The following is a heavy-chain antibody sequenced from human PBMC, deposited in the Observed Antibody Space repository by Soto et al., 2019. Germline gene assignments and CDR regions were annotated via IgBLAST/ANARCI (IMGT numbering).Heavy chain of an antibody. CDR2: ISYDGSNK. J-gene: IGHJ6*02. D-gene: IGHD2-2*01. CDR3: AKEQVPDWGGYYYYYCMDV. Sequence: QVQLVESGGGVVQPGRSLRLSCAASGFTFSSYGMHWVRQAPGKGLEWVAVISYDGSNKYYADSVKGRFTISSDNSKKSLDQQMTSLRAGDTAVYYCAKEQVPDWGGYYYYYCMDVCGQGTTVTVSS. CDR1: GFTFSSYG. V-gene: IGHV3-30*18.